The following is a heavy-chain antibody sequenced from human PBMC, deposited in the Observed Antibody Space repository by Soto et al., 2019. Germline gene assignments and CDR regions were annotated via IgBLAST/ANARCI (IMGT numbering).Heavy chain of an antibody. CDR3: AKGLGYCSGGSCPSLYYFDY. D-gene: IGHD2-15*01. V-gene: IGHV3-23*01. Sequence: GGSLRLSCAASGFTFSSYAMSWVRQAPGKGLEWVSAISGSGGSTYYADSVKGRFTISRDNSKNTLYLQMNSLRAEDTAVYYCAKGLGYCSGGSCPSLYYFDYWGQGTLVTVSS. CDR2: ISGSGGST. CDR1: GFTFSSYA. J-gene: IGHJ4*02.